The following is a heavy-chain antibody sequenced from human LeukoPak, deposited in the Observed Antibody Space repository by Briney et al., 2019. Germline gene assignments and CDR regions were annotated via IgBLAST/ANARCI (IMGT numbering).Heavy chain of an antibody. Sequence: GGSLRLSCAASGFTFSSYIMNRVRQAPGKGLEWVSSISSSYIYYADSVKGRFTISRDNAKNSLYLQMNSLRAEDTAVYYCAREVSATPRRDYWGQGTLVTVSS. V-gene: IGHV3-21*01. CDR2: ISSSYI. J-gene: IGHJ4*02. CDR3: AREVSATPRRDY. CDR1: GFTFSSYI. D-gene: IGHD6-6*01.